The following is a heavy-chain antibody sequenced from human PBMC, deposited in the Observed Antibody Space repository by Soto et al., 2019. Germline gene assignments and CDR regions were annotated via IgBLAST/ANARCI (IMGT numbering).Heavy chain of an antibody. D-gene: IGHD2-15*01. CDR2: INPILGTA. CDR1: GGTFSSYT. Sequence: QVQLVQSGAEVKKPGSSVKVSCKASGGTFSSYTINWVRQAPGQGLEWMGRINPILGTANYAQKFQGRVRLTADESKSTAYMELSSLSSEDTAVYYCARSYCSGGNCFHDWFDPWGQGTLVTVSS. J-gene: IGHJ5*02. CDR3: ARSYCSGGNCFHDWFDP. V-gene: IGHV1-69*01.